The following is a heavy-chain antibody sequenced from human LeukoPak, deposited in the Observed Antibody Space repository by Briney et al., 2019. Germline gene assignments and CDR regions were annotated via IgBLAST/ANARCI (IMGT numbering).Heavy chain of an antibody. D-gene: IGHD3-3*01. CDR2: INHSGST. CDR1: GGSFSGYY. V-gene: IGHV4-34*01. J-gene: IGHJ4*02. Sequence: PSGTLSLTCAVYGGSFSGYYWSWIRQPPGKGLEWIGEINHSGSTNYNPSLKSRVTISVDTSKNQFSLKLSSVTAAETAVYYCARLYDFWSGYSCWGQGTLVTVSS. CDR3: ARLYDFWSGYSC.